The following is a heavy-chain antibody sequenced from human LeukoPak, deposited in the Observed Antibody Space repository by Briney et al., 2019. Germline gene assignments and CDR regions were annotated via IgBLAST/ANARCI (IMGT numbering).Heavy chain of an antibody. J-gene: IGHJ4*02. CDR3: AKDRPADPFDY. CDR1: GFTFSNYM. V-gene: IGHV3-30*04. CDR2: ILEDGSSQ. Sequence: PGRSLRLSCAASGFTFSNYMMHWVRQAPGKGLDWVAVILEDGSSQYYADSVKGRFTISRDNSKNTLYLQMNSLRAEDTAVYYCAKDRPADPFDYWGQGTLVTVSS.